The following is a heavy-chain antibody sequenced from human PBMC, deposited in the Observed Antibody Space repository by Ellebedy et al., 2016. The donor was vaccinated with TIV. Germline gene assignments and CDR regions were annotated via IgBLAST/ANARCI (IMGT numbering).Heavy chain of an antibody. V-gene: IGHV3-23*01. CDR3: AKGPPPMMYWWFDP. CDR1: GFTFSSYA. Sequence: GGSLRLXXAASGFTFSSYAMSWVRQAPGKGLEWVSAISGSGGSTYYADSVKGRFTISRDNSKNTLYLQMNSLRAEDTAVYYCAKGPPPMMYWWFDPWGQGTLVTVSS. D-gene: IGHD2-8*01. J-gene: IGHJ5*02. CDR2: ISGSGGST.